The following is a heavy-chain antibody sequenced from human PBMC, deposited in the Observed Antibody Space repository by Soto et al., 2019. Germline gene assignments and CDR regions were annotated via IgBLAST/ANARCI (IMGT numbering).Heavy chain of an antibody. D-gene: IGHD2-21*02. V-gene: IGHV4-59*01. CDR1: GGSISGYY. Sequence: SETLSLTCTVSGGSISGYYWSWIRQPPGKGLEWIGYMYNTGSTVYNPSFKSRVTISVDTSKNQFSLKLNSVTAADTAVYCCARDLWGYCGTDCYPLDVWGQGTTVTVSS. CDR3: ARDLWGYCGTDCYPLDV. J-gene: IGHJ6*02. CDR2: MYNTGST.